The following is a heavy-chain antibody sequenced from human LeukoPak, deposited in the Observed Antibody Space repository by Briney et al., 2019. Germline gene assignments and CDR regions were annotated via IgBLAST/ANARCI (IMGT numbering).Heavy chain of an antibody. CDR3: AKDVGGYCSGGSCYSLNYFDY. V-gene: IGHV3-30*04. D-gene: IGHD2-15*01. J-gene: IGHJ4*02. CDR2: ISYDGSNK. Sequence: GRSLRLSCAASGFTFSSYAMHWVRQAPGKGLEWVAVISYDGSNKYYADSVKGRFTISRDNSKNTLYLQMNSLRAEDTAVYYCAKDVGGYCSGGSCYSLNYFDYWGQGTLVTVSS. CDR1: GFTFSSYA.